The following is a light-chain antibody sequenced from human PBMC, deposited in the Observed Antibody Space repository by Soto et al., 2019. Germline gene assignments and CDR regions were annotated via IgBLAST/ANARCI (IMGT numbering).Light chain of an antibody. CDR2: DAS. CDR3: QQYNSWTPIT. J-gene: IGKJ5*01. V-gene: IGKV3-15*01. CDR1: QSVSSSY. Sequence: EIVLTQSPGTLSLSPGERATLSCRASQSVSSSYLAWYQQKPGQAPRLLIYDASTGATGIPDRFSGGGSGTEFTLTISSLQSEDFVVYYCQQYNSWTPITFGQGTRLEIK.